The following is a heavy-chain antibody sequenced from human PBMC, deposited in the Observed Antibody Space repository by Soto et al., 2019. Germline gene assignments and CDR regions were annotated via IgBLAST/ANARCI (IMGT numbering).Heavy chain of an antibody. Sequence: QVQLVQSGAEVKKPGSSVKVSCKASGGTFSSYTISWVRQAPGQGLEWMGRIIPILVIANYAQKFKGRVTITADKSTSTAYMALSSLRSGDTAVYYCASEGYCSGGSCFYYYYMDVWGKGTTVTVSS. J-gene: IGHJ6*03. CDR2: IIPILVIA. CDR3: ASEGYCSGGSCFYYYYMDV. CDR1: GGTFSSYT. V-gene: IGHV1-69*02. D-gene: IGHD2-15*01.